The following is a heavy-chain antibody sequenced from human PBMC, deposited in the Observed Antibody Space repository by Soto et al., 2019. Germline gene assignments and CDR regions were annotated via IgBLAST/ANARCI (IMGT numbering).Heavy chain of an antibody. V-gene: IGHV3-15*01. CDR3: STEGGYPGSNLYGAY. Sequence: EVQLVESGGGLVEPGGSIRLSCVASGFTFTKAYMTWVRQAPGKGLEWVGRIKGSHAGGTTDYATSVKGRFTISRDDSKTTLYLPMNSLKTEDTSVYSCSTEGGYPGSNLYGAYWGQGTLVTVSS. CDR2: IKGSHAGGTT. CDR1: GFTFTKAY. D-gene: IGHD1-26*01. J-gene: IGHJ4*02.